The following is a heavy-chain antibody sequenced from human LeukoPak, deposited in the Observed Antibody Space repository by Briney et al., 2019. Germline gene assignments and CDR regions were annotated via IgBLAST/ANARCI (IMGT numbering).Heavy chain of an antibody. Sequence: GGSLRLSCAASGFTFSSYAMSWVRQAPGKGLEWVSAISGSGGSTYYADSVKGRFTISRDNSKNTLYLQMNSLRAEDTAVYYCAKHRLVDDGYNQRFPSPSDYWGQGTLVTVSS. CDR1: GFTFSSYA. V-gene: IGHV3-23*01. CDR2: ISGSGGST. D-gene: IGHD5-24*01. J-gene: IGHJ4*02. CDR3: AKHRLVDDGYNQRFPSPSDY.